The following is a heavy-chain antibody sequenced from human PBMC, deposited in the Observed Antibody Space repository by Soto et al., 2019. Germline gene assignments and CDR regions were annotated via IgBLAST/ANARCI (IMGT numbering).Heavy chain of an antibody. Sequence: QAQLVESGGGVVQPGRSLSLSCAASGFTFRDYGLHWVRQAPGTGLEWVAFIAYDGRSTFYADSVKGRFTISRDNSKNTVYLQMNSLRAEDTAVYYCAKEGPRALPGTAIDYWGQGTLVTVSS. V-gene: IGHV3-30*18. D-gene: IGHD1-1*01. CDR1: GFTFRDYG. CDR2: IAYDGRST. CDR3: AKEGPRALPGTAIDY. J-gene: IGHJ4*02.